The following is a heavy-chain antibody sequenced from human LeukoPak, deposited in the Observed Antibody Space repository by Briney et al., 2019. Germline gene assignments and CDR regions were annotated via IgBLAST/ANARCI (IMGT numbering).Heavy chain of an antibody. CDR2: ISYDGSKK. CDR3: ARASSWWSVPLDY. Sequence: GRSLRLSCAASGFTFSSYAMHWVRQAPGKRLEWVAVISYDGSKKYYADSVKGRFTISRDNSKNTLYLQMNSLRAEDTAVYYCARASSWWSVPLDYWGQGTLVTVSS. V-gene: IGHV3-30-3*01. D-gene: IGHD6-13*01. CDR1: GFTFSSYA. J-gene: IGHJ4*02.